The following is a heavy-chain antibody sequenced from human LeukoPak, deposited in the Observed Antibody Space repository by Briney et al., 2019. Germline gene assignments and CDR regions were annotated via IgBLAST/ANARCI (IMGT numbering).Heavy chain of an antibody. Sequence: ASVKVSCKASGYTFTSYGISWVRQAPGQRLEWMGWISAHNGKTNYAQKLQGRVTMTTDTSTSTAYMELRSLRSDDTAVYYCARLRNWRGNRCPPSFYNWVGPWGQGNL. D-gene: IGHD3-16*01. CDR1: GYTFTSYG. CDR3: ARLRNWRGNRCPPSFYNWVGP. V-gene: IGHV1-18*01. CDR2: ISAHNGKT. J-gene: IGHJ5*01.